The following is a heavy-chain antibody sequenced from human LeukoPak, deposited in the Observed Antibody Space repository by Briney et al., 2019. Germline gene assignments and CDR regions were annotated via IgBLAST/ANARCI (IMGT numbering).Heavy chain of an antibody. CDR3: ASGQYDSGGYHYGIRAFYFDY. D-gene: IGHD3-22*01. J-gene: IGHJ4*02. CDR1: GESFSGDF. Sequence: PSETLSLTCGVYGESFSGDFWTWLRQAPGKGLEWIGEINHRGRTNYSPSLTGRVTISVDTSMNQFSLQLRSVTAADTALYYCASGQYDSGGYHYGIRAFYFDYWGQAILVTVSS. CDR2: INHRGRT. V-gene: IGHV4-34*01.